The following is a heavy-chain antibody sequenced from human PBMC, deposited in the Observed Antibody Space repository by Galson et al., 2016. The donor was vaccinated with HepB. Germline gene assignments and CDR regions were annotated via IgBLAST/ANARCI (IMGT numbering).Heavy chain of an antibody. Sequence: QSGAEVKKPGESLKISCKGSGYKFTNYWIAWVRQMPGKGLEWMGIIYCGDSDTNYSPSFQGHVTISGDKSISTAYLQWSSLKASDTAMYYCARQVWLPFGFDPWGQGTLVTVS. J-gene: IGHJ5*02. V-gene: IGHV5-51*01. CDR1: GYKFTNYW. D-gene: IGHD5-18*01. CDR2: IYCGDSDT. CDR3: ARQVWLPFGFDP.